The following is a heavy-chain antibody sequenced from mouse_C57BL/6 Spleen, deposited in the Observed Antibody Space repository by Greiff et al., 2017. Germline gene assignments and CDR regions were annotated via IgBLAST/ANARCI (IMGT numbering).Heavy chain of an antibody. CDR3: ARGGYSNESWFAY. D-gene: IGHD2-5*01. J-gene: IGHJ3*01. V-gene: IGHV1-80*01. CDR1: GYAFSSYW. CDR2: IYPGDGDT. Sequence: QVQLKQSGAELVKPGASVKLSCKASGYAFSSYWMNWVKQRPGKGLEWIGQIYPGDGDTTYNGKFKGKATLTSDKSSSTAYMQLSRLTSEDSAVYYCARGGYSNESWFAYWGQGTLVTVSA.